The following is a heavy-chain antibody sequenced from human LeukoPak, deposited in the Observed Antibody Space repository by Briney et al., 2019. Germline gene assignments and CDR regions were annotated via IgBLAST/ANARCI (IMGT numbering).Heavy chain of an antibody. J-gene: IGHJ4*02. CDR2: ISGDGAT. CDR1: DSRFRSHY. D-gene: IGHD3-10*01. Sequence: GGSVRLSCAASDSRFRSHYMSWVRQTLEKGLEWVAAISGDGATFYADSVKGRFTISRDKSENRLYLQMHSLRADATAIYYCAKGPNFGSWRAVDYWGQGSLVTVSS. V-gene: IGHV3-23*01. CDR3: AKGPNFGSWRAVDY.